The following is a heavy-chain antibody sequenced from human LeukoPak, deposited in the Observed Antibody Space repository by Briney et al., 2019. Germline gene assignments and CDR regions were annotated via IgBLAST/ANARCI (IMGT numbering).Heavy chain of an antibody. Sequence: ASVKVSXKASGYTFTDYYMHWVRQAPGQGLEWMGRINPKSGDTSFAQKFRGRVTMTRDTSVSTAYMELGRLTSDDTAIYYCARDSRVAGDYWGQGTLVTVSS. CDR2: INPKSGDT. J-gene: IGHJ4*02. V-gene: IGHV1-2*06. CDR3: ARDSRVAGDY. CDR1: GYTFTDYY. D-gene: IGHD2-15*01.